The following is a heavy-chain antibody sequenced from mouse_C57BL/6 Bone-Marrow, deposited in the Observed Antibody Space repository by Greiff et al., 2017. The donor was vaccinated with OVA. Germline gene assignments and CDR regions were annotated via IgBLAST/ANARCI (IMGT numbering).Heavy chain of an antibody. CDR2: ISSGGSYT. D-gene: IGHD2-5*01. V-gene: IGHV5-6*01. CDR1: GSTFSSYG. J-gene: IGHJ1*03. Sequence: EVMLVESGGDLVKPGGSLKLSCAASGSTFSSYGMSWVRQTPDKRLEWVATISSGGSYTYYPDSVKGRFTISRDNAKNTLYLQMSSLKSEDTAMYYCARRGVTTNCWYFDVWGTGTTVTVSS. CDR3: ARRGVTTNCWYFDV.